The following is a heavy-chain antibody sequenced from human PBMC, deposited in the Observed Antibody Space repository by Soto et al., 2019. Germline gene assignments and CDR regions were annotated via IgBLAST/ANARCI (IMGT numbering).Heavy chain of an antibody. J-gene: IGHJ5*02. Sequence: SETLSLTCTVSGGSISSGVYYWSWIRHHPGKGLEWIGYIYYSGITYYNPSLKSRVTISVDTSKNQFSLKLSSVTAADTAVYYCAREGYYDFWSGSPGWFDPWGQGTLVTVSS. D-gene: IGHD3-3*01. CDR2: IYYSGIT. V-gene: IGHV4-31*03. CDR3: AREGYYDFWSGSPGWFDP. CDR1: GGSISSGVYY.